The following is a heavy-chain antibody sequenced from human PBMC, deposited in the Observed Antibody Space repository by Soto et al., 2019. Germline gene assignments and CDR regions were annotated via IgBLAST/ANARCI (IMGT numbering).Heavy chain of an antibody. CDR1: GGSISSYY. V-gene: IGHV4-59*01. J-gene: IGHJ4*02. CDR2: INYSGST. Sequence: QVQLQESGPGLVKPSETLSLTCTVSGGSISSYYWSWIRQPPGKGLEWIGYINYSGSTNHNPSLXXXXXXXXXXXXXXXXXXXXXXXXXXXXXXXXXXXDGRYWGQGTLVTVSS. CDR3: XXXDGRY.